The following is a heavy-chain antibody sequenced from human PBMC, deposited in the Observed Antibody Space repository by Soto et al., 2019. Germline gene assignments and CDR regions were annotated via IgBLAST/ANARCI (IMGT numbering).Heavy chain of an antibody. J-gene: IGHJ3*02. Sequence: GGSLRLSCAASGFTFSSYWMSWVRQAPGKGLEWVANIKQDGSEKYYVDSVKGRFTISRDNAKNSLYLQMNSLRAEDTAVYYCAREPAAGIEGDAFDIWGQGTMVTVSS. CDR2: IKQDGSEK. CDR3: AREPAAGIEGDAFDI. D-gene: IGHD6-13*01. V-gene: IGHV3-7*01. CDR1: GFTFSSYW.